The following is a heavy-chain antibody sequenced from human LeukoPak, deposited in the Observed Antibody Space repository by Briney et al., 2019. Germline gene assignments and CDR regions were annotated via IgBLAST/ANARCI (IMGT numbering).Heavy chain of an antibody. CDR1: GYSFTSYW. V-gene: IGHV5-51*01. D-gene: IGHD2-15*01. CDR2: IYPGDSDT. J-gene: IGHJ5*02. Sequence: KPGESLKISCKGSGYSFTSYWIGCVRQMPGKGLEWMGIIYPGDSDTSYSPSFQGQVTISADKSISTAYLQWSSLKASDTAMYYCARLNPDVVVVAATLHNWFDPWGQGTLVTVSS. CDR3: ARLNPDVVVVAATLHNWFDP.